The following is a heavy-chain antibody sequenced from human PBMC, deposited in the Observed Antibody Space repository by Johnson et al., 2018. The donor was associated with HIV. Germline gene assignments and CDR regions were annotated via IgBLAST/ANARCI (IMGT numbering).Heavy chain of an antibody. J-gene: IGHJ3*01. V-gene: IGHV3-13*01. Sequence: VQLVESGGGLVQPGGSLRLSCAASGFTFSSYDMHWVRQATGKGLEWVSAIGTAGDTYYPGSVKGRFTISRDNSKNTLYLQMNSLRPEDTAVYYCARDGRDLVTRGSFDVWGQGTVVTVSS. CDR3: ARDGRDLVTRGSFDV. CDR1: GFTFSSYD. CDR2: IGTAGDT. D-gene: IGHD5-18*01.